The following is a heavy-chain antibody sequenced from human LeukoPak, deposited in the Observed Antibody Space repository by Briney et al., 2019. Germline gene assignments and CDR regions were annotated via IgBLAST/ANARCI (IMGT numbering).Heavy chain of an antibody. CDR2: IYYSGST. V-gene: IGHV4-59*01. Sequence: SETLSLTCTVSGGSISSYYWSWIRQPPGKGLEWIGYIYYSGSTNYNPSLKSRVTISVDTSKNQFSLKLSSATAADTAVYYCARGHSGYDPFDYWGQGTLVTVSS. CDR1: GGSISSYY. J-gene: IGHJ4*02. CDR3: ARGHSGYDPFDY. D-gene: IGHD5-12*01.